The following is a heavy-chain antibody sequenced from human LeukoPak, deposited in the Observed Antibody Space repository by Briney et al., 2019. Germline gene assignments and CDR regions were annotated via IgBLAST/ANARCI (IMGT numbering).Heavy chain of an antibody. CDR1: GGSTIGSN. CDR2: IYYSGSA. D-gene: IGHD1-14*01. J-gene: IGHJ5*02. V-gene: IGHV4-59*08. Sequence: SETLSLSCADPGGSTIGSNRCWIRQPPGKGLEWIAFIYYSGSAKYNPSLKSRVTISVDTSTNQFSLRLTSVTAADTAVYYCARHFAEFPHWFDHWGRGNLVTVSS. CDR3: ARHFAEFPHWFDH.